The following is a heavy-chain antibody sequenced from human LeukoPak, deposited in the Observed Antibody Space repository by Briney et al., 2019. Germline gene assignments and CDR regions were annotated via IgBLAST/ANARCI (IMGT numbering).Heavy chain of an antibody. V-gene: IGHV4-34*01. Sequence: SETLSLTCAVYGGSFSGYYWSWIRQPPGKGLEWIGEINHSGSTNYNPSLKSRVTISVDASKNQFSLKLSSVTAADTAVYYCAGYYYGSASYYLFDYWGQGTLVTVSS. CDR3: AGYYYGSASYYLFDY. CDR1: GGSFSGYY. J-gene: IGHJ4*02. CDR2: INHSGST. D-gene: IGHD3-10*01.